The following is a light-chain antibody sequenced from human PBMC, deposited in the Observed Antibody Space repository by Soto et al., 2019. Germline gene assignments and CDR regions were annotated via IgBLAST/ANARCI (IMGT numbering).Light chain of an antibody. CDR1: SRDVGANIF. CDR3: SSFTTDSTDG. J-gene: IGLJ1*01. V-gene: IGLV2-14*01. CDR2: TVN. Sequence: QSALTQPASVSGSPGRSITISCPGTSRDVGANIFVSCYQQHAGKVTKLMSYTVNSRPSGVSERFSGSKSGNTASLTISGLQAENEADYYCSSFTTDSTDGFGTGTKVTVL.